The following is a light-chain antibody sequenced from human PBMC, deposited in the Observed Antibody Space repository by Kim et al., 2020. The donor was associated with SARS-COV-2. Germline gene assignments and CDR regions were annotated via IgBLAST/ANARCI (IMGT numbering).Light chain of an antibody. CDR2: QDT. Sequence: SYELTQPPSVSVSPGQTASITCSGDKLGDKYTYWYQQRPGQSPVLVIYQDTERPSGIPERFSGSNSGNTPTLTISGTQAMDEADYYCQAWDSSTAVFGTGTKVTVL. CDR1: KLGDKY. V-gene: IGLV3-1*01. J-gene: IGLJ1*01. CDR3: QAWDSSTAV.